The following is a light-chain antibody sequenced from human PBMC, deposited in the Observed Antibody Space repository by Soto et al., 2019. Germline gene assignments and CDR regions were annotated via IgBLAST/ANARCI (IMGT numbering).Light chain of an antibody. J-gene: IGKJ4*01. CDR2: GAS. CDR3: QQYGRSPC. CDR1: QSVSSSY. V-gene: IGKV3-20*01. Sequence: EIVLTQSPGTLSLSPGERATLSCRASQSVSSSYLAWYQQKPGQAPRLLIYGASSRATGIPDRFSGSGSGTDFTLTISRVEPEDFAVYYCQQYGRSPCFGGGTKVDI.